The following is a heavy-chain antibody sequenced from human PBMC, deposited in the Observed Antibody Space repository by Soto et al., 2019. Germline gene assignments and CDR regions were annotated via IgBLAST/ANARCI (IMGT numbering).Heavy chain of an antibody. V-gene: IGHV3-53*02. Sequence: EVQLVETGGGLIQPGGSLRLSCGASGFTVSSNYMNWVRQAPGKGLEWLSIIYTDGTTYYADSVKGRFTISRDNFKNTLYLQMNNLRAEDSAIYYCAILSNWGQGTLVTVSS. CDR1: GFTVSSNY. J-gene: IGHJ4*02. CDR2: IYTDGTT. D-gene: IGHD4-4*01. CDR3: AILSN.